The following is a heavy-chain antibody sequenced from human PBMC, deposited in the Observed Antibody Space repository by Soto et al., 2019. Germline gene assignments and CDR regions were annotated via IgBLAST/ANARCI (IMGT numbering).Heavy chain of an antibody. J-gene: IGHJ5*02. V-gene: IGHV4-31*03. CDR3: ARGIVVVPAVSNWFDP. CDR1: DGSISSGGYY. CDR2: IYYSGST. D-gene: IGHD2-2*01. Sequence: LSLTCTVPDGSISSGGYYWSWIRQHPGKGLEWIGYIYYSGSTYYNPYLKSRVTISVDTSKNHFSLKLSSVTAADTAVYYCARGIVVVPAVSNWFDPWGQGTLVTVSS.